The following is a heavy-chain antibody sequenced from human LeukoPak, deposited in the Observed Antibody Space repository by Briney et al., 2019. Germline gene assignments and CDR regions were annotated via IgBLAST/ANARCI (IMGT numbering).Heavy chain of an antibody. CDR2: VNPNSGNT. Sequence: ASVKVSCKASGYTFTSYDINWVRQAPRQGLEWMGWVNPNSGNTGYAQKFQGRVTMTRNTSISTAYMELSSLRSEDTAVYYCARGRRTWVSDWGQGTLVTVSS. V-gene: IGHV1-8*02. CDR1: GYTFTSYD. CDR3: ARGRRTWVSD. J-gene: IGHJ4*02. D-gene: IGHD2/OR15-2a*01.